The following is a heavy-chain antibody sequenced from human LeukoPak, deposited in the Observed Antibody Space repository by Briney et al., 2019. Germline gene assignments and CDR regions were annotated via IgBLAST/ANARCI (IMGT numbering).Heavy chain of an antibody. V-gene: IGHV3-23*01. CDR2: ISASGSAT. J-gene: IGHJ6*02. D-gene: IGHD3-16*01. Sequence: GGSLRLSCAASGFIFSNYGMNWVRQAPGKGLEWVAAISASGSATSYADSVRGRFTISRDNSKSTTYLQMNSLRAEDTAVYFCARGGGLDVWGQGATVTVSS. CDR1: GFIFSNYG. CDR3: ARGGGLDV.